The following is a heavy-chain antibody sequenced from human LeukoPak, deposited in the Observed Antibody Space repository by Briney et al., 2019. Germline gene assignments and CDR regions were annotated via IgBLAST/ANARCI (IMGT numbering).Heavy chain of an antibody. D-gene: IGHD3-10*01. V-gene: IGHV3-23*01. CDR3: AKDGTENYYGSGSYSNYWYFDL. CDR2: ISGSGNTI. Sequence: PGGSLRLSCAASGFIFSTFGMSWVRQAPGKGLEWVSAISGSGNTIYYADSVKGRFSISRDNFKNTLDLQMNSLRAEDTAVYYCAKDGTENYYGSGSYSNYWYFDLWGRGTLVTVSS. CDR1: GFIFSTFG. J-gene: IGHJ2*01.